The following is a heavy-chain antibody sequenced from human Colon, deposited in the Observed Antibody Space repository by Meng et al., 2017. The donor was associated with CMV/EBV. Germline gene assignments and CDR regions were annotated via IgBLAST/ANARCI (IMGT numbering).Heavy chain of an antibody. Sequence: QVQLVQSGVEVKKPGTSVNLSCKASGYTSTGYWMHWVRQAPGQGLEWMGRIKPSTGDTNYAQNFQGRVTVTRDTSISTVYMEVNSLTSDDTAVYYCTREGFDYWGQGALVTVSS. CDR3: TREGFDY. CDR1: GYTSTGYW. CDR2: IKPSTGDT. V-gene: IGHV1-2*06. J-gene: IGHJ4*02.